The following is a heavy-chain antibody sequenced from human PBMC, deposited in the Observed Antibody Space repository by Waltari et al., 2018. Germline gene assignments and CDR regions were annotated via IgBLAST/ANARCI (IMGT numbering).Heavy chain of an antibody. V-gene: IGHV4-34*01. CDR2: INHSGST. Sequence: QVQLQQWGAGLLKPSETLSLTCAVYGGSFSGYYWSWIRQPPGKGLEWIGEINHSGSTNYNPSLKSRVTISVDTSQNQFSLKLSSLTAADTAVYYCAGSDGRGITMVQRAFVYWGQGTLVTVSS. CDR1: GGSFSGYY. CDR3: AGSDGRGITMVQRAFVY. J-gene: IGHJ4*02. D-gene: IGHD3-10*01.